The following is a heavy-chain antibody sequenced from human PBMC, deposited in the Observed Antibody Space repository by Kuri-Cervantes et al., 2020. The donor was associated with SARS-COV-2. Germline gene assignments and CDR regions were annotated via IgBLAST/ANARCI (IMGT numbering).Heavy chain of an antibody. CDR1: GGSFSNFY. V-gene: IGHV4-34*01. D-gene: IGHD5-18*01. J-gene: IGHJ2*01. Sequence: GSLRLSCAVYGGSFSNFYWSWIRQPPGKGLEWIGEINHSGSANYNPSLKSRVTISVDKSKNQLSLKLSSVTAADTAVYYCARGVDVDTAMVPYFDLWGRGTLVTVSS. CDR2: INHSGSA. CDR3: ARGVDVDTAMVPYFDL.